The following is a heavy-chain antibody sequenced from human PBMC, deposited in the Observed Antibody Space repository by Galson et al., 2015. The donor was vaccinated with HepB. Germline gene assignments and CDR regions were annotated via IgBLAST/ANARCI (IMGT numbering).Heavy chain of an antibody. Sequence: SLRLPCAASGFTFSSYAMSWVRQAPGKGLEWVSAISGSGGSTYYADSVKGRLTISRDNSKNTLYLQMNSLRAEDTAVYYCAKEIAAAGTGYWGQGTLVTVSS. D-gene: IGHD6-13*01. V-gene: IGHV3-23*01. CDR3: AKEIAAAGTGY. J-gene: IGHJ4*02. CDR2: ISGSGGST. CDR1: GFTFSSYA.